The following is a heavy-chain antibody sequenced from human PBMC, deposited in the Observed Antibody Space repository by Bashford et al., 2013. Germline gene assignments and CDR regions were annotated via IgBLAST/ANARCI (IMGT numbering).Heavy chain of an antibody. D-gene: IGHD2-21*01. CDR2: IYHSGST. J-gene: IGHJ2*01. CDR1: GGSISSSNW. CDR3: ARESVVALSWGYFDL. V-gene: IGHV4-4*02. Sequence: SETLSLTCAVSGGSISSSNWWSWVRQPPGKGLEWIGEIYHSGSTNYNPSLKSRVTISVDKSMNQFSLKLSSVTAADTAVYYCARESVVALSWGYFDLWGRGTLVTVSS.